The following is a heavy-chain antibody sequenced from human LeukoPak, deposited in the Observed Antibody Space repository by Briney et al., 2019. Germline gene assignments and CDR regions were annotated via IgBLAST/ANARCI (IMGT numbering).Heavy chain of an antibody. V-gene: IGHV4-30-4*08. J-gene: IGHJ2*01. CDR2: IYYTGSV. CDR3: ARDQRRPQGFDL. Sequence: SETLSLTCTISGASISTGGFYWTWIRQPPGEGLEWIGYIYYTGSVDYNASLKSRLTISLDTSKNRFSLKLSSVTAADTAVYYCARDQRRPQGFDLWGRGTLVTVSS. D-gene: IGHD6-25*01. CDR1: GASISTGGFY.